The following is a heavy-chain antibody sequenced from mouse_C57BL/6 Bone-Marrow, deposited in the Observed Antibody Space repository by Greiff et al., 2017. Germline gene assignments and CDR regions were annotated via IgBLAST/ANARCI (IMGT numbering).Heavy chain of an antibody. V-gene: IGHV2-2*01. CDR2: IWSGGST. J-gene: IGHJ1*03. D-gene: IGHD1-1*01. CDR1: GFSLPSYG. Sequence: VMLVESGPGLVQPSQRLSITCTVSGFSLPSYGVHWVRQSPGKGLEWLGVIWSGGSTDYNADFISRLSIRQDNSKSQVFFKMTSLQADDTAIYYCARSYTTGYFDVWGTGTTVTVSS. CDR3: ARSYTTGYFDV.